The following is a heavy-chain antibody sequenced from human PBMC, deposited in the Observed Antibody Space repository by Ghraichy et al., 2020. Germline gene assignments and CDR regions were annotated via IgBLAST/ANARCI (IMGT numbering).Heavy chain of an antibody. CDR1: GFTFSSYS. J-gene: IGHJ4*02. CDR3: ASDPIVLMVYFPPYTFDS. V-gene: IGHV3-48*01. Sequence: GGSLRLSCAASGFTFSSYSMNWVRQAPGKGLEWVAYISSSSSTIYYADSVKGRFTISSDNAKYSLYLQMNMLRAEDTAVYYCASDPIVLMVYFPPYTFDSCGQETLVTVSS. CDR2: ISSSSSTI. D-gene: IGHD2-8*01.